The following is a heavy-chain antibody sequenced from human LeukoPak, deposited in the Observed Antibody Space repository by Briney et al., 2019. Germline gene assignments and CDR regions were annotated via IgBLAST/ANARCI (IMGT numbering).Heavy chain of an antibody. CDR2: INPNSGGT. J-gene: IGHJ4*02. Sequence: ASVKVSCKASGYTFTGYYMHWVRQAPGQGLEWMGRINPNSGGTNYAQKFQGRVTMTRDTSISTAYMELSRLRSDDTAVYYCARAGGPITMVRGVIKNDYWGQGTLVTVSS. CDR3: ARAGGPITMVRGVIKNDY. D-gene: IGHD3-10*01. CDR1: GYTFTGYY. V-gene: IGHV1-2*06.